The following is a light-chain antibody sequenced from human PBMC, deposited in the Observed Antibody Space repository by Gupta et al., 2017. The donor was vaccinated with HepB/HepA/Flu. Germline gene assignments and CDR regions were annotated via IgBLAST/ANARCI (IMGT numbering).Light chain of an antibody. CDR3: CANSRSSTWV. J-gene: IGLJ3*02. Sequence: SALTKPAPVSGSPGQSSTISSTGTSSDVGSYNLVSWYQQHPGKAHKVMIYEVSKRPAGVSTRFSGSKSGNTASLTISARLEEDEADYYCCANSRSSTWVFGGGTKLTVL. CDR2: EVS. CDR1: SSDVGSYNL. V-gene: IGLV2-23*02.